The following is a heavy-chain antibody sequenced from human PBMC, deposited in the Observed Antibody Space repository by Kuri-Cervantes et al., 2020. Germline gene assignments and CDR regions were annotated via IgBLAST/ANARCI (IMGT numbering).Heavy chain of an antibody. CDR2: ISNIGDST. CDR1: GFTFSSYA. D-gene: IGHD6-13*01. J-gene: IGHJ4*02. CDR3: AKDRGYSSSWYYFNY. V-gene: IGHV3-23*01. Sequence: GESLKISCAASGFTFSSYAMSWVRQAPGKGLEWVSGISNIGDSTYYAGSVKGRFTISRDNSKNTLFLQMNSLRAEDTAVHYCAKDRGYSSSWYYFNYWGQGTLVTVSS.